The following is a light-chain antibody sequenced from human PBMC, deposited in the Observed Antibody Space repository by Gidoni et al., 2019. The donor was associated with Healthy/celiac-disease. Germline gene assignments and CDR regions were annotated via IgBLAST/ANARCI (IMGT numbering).Light chain of an antibody. CDR2: AAS. V-gene: IGKV1-9*01. Sequence: IQLTQSPSFLSASVGDRVTITCRASQGISSYLVWYQQKPGKAPNLLIYAASTLQSGGPSRFSGSGSGREFTLTISSLQPEDVATYYCQQLNSYPQVSFGQGTKLEIK. J-gene: IGKJ2*03. CDR1: QGISSY. CDR3: QQLNSYPQVS.